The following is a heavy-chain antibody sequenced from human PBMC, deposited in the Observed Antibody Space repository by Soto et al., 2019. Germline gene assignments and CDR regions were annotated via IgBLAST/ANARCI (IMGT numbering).Heavy chain of an antibody. CDR2: IYYIGTT. CDR1: GDSVTSGDYY. J-gene: IGHJ5*02. V-gene: IGHV4-61*08. Sequence: SATLSVTCTVAGDSVTSGDYYWSWIRQPPGKGLEWIGYIYYIGTTKYNPSLTSRVTLSVDMSKNQFSLKLNSVTAADSAVYFCARAASPYFALLSAFDPWGQGVLVTVSS. D-gene: IGHD3-9*01. CDR3: ARAASPYFALLSAFDP.